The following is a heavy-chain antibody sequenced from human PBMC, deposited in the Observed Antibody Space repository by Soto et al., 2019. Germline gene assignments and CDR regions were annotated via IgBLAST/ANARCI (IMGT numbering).Heavy chain of an antibody. CDR3: ARNTNQLLAPYYYYGMDV. V-gene: IGHV1-69*06. CDR2: IIPIFGTA. Sequence: QVQLVQSGAEVKKPGSSVKVSCKASGGTFSSYAISWVRQAPGQGLEWMGGIIPIFGTANYAQKFQGRVTITADKSTSTAYMELSSLRSEDTAVYYSARNTNQLLAPYYYYGMDVWGQGTTVTVSS. D-gene: IGHD2-2*01. J-gene: IGHJ6*02. CDR1: GGTFSSYA.